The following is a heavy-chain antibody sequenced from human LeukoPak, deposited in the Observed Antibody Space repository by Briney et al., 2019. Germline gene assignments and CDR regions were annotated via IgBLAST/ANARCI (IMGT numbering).Heavy chain of an antibody. CDR1: GYTFTGYY. V-gene: IGHV1-2*02. Sequence: ASVKVSCKASGYTFTGYYMHWVRQAPGQGLEWMGWINPNSGGTNYAQKFQGRVTMTRGTSTSTAYVELSRLRSDDTAVYYCARSYSSSSPLFDPWGQGTLVTVSS. J-gene: IGHJ5*02. D-gene: IGHD6-6*01. CDR3: ARSYSSSSPLFDP. CDR2: INPNSGGT.